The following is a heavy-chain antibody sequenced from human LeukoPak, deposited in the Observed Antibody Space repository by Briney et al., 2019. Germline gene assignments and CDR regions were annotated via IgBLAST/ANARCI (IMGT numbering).Heavy chain of an antibody. Sequence: GGSLRLSCAASGFTFSSYAMSWVRQAPGKGLEWVSAISGSGGGTYYADSVKGRFTISRDNSKNTLYLQMNSLRAEDTAVYYCAKGEYSSSSYYFDYWGQGTLVTVSS. J-gene: IGHJ4*02. D-gene: IGHD6-6*01. CDR2: ISGSGGGT. CDR3: AKGEYSSSSYYFDY. V-gene: IGHV3-23*01. CDR1: GFTFSSYA.